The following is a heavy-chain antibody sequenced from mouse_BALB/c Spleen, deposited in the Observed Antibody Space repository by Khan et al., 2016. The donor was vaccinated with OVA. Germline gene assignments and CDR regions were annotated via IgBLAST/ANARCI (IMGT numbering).Heavy chain of an antibody. Sequence: EVQLQESGPGLVKPSQSLSLTCTVTGYSITSDYAWNWIRQFPGNKLEWLGYISYSGNTNYNPSLNSRISVTRDTSKNQFFLQLNSVTTEDTATYYCARGYGGDFDYWGQGTTLTGSS. CDR3: ARGYGGDFDY. CDR2: ISYSGNT. V-gene: IGHV3-2*02. J-gene: IGHJ2*01. CDR1: GYSITSDYA. D-gene: IGHD2-10*02.